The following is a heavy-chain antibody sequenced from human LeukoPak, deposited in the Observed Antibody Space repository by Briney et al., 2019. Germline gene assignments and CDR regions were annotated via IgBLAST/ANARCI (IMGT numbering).Heavy chain of an antibody. J-gene: IGHJ6*03. Sequence: PSETLSLTCTVSDGSISSGGYYWGWIRQPPGKGLEWIGSIYYSGSTYYNPSLKSRVTISVDTSKNQFSLKLSSVTAADTAVYHCARELFWSGYYYYMDVWGKGTTVTVSS. V-gene: IGHV4-39*07. CDR2: IYYSGST. CDR1: DGSISSGGYY. D-gene: IGHD3-3*01. CDR3: ARELFWSGYYYYMDV.